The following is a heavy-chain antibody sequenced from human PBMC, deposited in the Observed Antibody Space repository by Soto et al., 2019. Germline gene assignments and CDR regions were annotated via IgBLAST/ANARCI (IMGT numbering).Heavy chain of an antibody. Sequence: GESLKISCKGSGYSFTSYWIGWVRQMPGKGLEWMGIIYPGDSDTRYSPSFQGQVTISADKSISTAYLQWSRLKASDTAMYYCATYYDFWSGYYVPDAFDIWGQGTMVTVSS. CDR1: GYSFTSYW. J-gene: IGHJ3*02. CDR3: ATYYDFWSGYYVPDAFDI. D-gene: IGHD3-3*01. CDR2: IYPGDSDT. V-gene: IGHV5-51*01.